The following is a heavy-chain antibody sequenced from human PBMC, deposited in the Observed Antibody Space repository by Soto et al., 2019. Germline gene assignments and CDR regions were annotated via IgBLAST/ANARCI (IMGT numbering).Heavy chain of an antibody. CDR2: INVGDDKT. CDR3: ARANYDYIWGRYHPFDQ. Sequence: QVQLVQSGAEVKKPGASVRLSCKVSGKSFDNFAVHWVRQTPGQRPEWMGRINVGDDKTKYSEKFQGRVIISYATSATTAYMELRALSSEDTAVYYCARANYDYIWGRYHPFDQWAQGAQVTVTS. CDR1: GKSFDNFA. D-gene: IGHD3-16*02. J-gene: IGHJ4*02. V-gene: IGHV1-3*01.